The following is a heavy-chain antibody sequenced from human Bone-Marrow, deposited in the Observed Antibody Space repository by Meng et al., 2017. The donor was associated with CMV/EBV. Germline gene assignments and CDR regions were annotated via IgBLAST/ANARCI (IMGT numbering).Heavy chain of an antibody. D-gene: IGHD6-13*01. Sequence: GESLKISCAASGFTFSSYSMNWVRQAPGKGLEWVSSISSSSSYIYYADSVKGRFTISRDNAKNSLYLQMNSLRAEDAAVYYCASETAGTYYFAYWGQGPLVTGSS. CDR3: ASETAGTYYFAY. V-gene: IGHV3-21*01. CDR1: GFTFSSYS. J-gene: IGHJ4*02. CDR2: ISSSSSYI.